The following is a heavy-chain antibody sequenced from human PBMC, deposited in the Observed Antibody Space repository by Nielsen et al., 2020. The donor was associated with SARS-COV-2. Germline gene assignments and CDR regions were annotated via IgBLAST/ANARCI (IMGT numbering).Heavy chain of an antibody. CDR2: ISFDGSKE. CDR1: GFTFSSYD. D-gene: IGHD4-23*01. J-gene: IGHJ4*02. CDR3: ANPPCYDGYCYFDH. Sequence: GGSLRLSCAASGFTFSSYDMYWVRQAPGKGLEWVAVISFDGSKEYYEDSVRGRFTVSRDNSKNTLSVQMNSLRAEDTAVYYCANPPCYDGYCYFDHWGQGTLVTVSS. V-gene: IGHV3-30*18.